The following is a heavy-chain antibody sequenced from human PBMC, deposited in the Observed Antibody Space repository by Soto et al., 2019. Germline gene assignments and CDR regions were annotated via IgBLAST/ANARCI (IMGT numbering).Heavy chain of an antibody. Sequence: SETLSLTCTVSGGSISSGGYYWSWIRQHPGKGLEWIGYIYYSGSTYYNPSLKSRVTISVDTSKNQFSLKLSSVTAADTAVYYCARGMDSSWYDYYYCGMDVWGQGTTVTVSS. J-gene: IGHJ6*02. CDR1: GGSISSGGYY. CDR3: ARGMDSSWYDYYYCGMDV. D-gene: IGHD6-13*01. V-gene: IGHV4-31*03. CDR2: IYYSGST.